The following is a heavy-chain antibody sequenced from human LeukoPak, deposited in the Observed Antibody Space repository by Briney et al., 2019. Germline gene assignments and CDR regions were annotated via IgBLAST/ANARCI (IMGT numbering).Heavy chain of an antibody. D-gene: IGHD1-1*01. CDR1: GGSISSYY. Sequence: SETLSPTCTVSGGSISSYYWSWTRQPAGKGLEWIGRIYTSGSTNYNPSLKSRVTMSVDTSKNQFSLKLSSVTAADTAVYYCARGTGNYYYYYMDVWGKGTTVTVSS. CDR3: ARGTGNYYYYYMDV. V-gene: IGHV4-4*07. CDR2: IYTSGST. J-gene: IGHJ6*03.